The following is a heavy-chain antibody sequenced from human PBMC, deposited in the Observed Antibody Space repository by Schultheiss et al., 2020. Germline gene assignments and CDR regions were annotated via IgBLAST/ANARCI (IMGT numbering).Heavy chain of an antibody. D-gene: IGHD2-21*01. CDR3: AKAIPNYYYYGLDV. CDR1: GFTFSSYA. V-gene: IGHV3-23*01. J-gene: IGHJ6*02. CDR2: ISASGGTT. Sequence: GESLKISYAASGFTFSSYAMNWVRLAPGKGLEWVSSISASGGTTYYADSVKGRFTISRDNSKNTLFLQMNSLRAEDTALYYCAKAIPNYYYYGLDVWGQGTTVNVYS.